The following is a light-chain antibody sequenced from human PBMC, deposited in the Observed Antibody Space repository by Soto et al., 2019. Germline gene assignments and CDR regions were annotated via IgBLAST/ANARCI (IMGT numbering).Light chain of an antibody. V-gene: IGKV3-20*01. CDR1: ESVSTSY. J-gene: IGKJ3*01. CDR2: GAS. Sequence: EIVLTQSPGTLSLSPGERATLSCRASESVSTSYLAWYQQKPGQAPRLLIYGASGRATGIPDRFSVSASGTDFTLTISRLEHEDVAVYYCQHYGTSALFGPGTKVDIK. CDR3: QHYGTSAL.